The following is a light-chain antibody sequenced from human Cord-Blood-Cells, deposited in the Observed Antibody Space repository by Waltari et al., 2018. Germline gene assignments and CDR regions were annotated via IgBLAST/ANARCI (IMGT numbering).Light chain of an antibody. Sequence: QAMLTQPASLSASPGASASLTCTLRSGINVGTYRIYWYQQKPGSPPQYLLRYKSDSDKQQGSGVPSLFSGSKDASANAGILLISGLQSEDEADYYCMIWHSSAWVFGGGTKLTVL. CDR1: SGINVGTYR. V-gene: IGLV5-45*01. CDR3: MIWHSSAWV. J-gene: IGLJ3*02. CDR2: YKSDSDK.